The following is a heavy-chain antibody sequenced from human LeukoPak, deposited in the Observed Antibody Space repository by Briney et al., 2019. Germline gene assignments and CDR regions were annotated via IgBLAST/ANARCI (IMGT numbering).Heavy chain of an antibody. D-gene: IGHD3-10*01. CDR3: AGGLVSAYGSGTYYFDS. J-gene: IGHJ4*02. CDR2: ISNTGSPI. Sequence: GGSLRLSCAASGFTFSAYSMNWVRQAPGKGLEWVSYISNTGSPIYYADSVKGRFSISRDNARNSLYLQMNSLTAEDTAVYYCAGGLVSAYGSGTYYFDSWGQGSLVTVSS. V-gene: IGHV3-48*04. CDR1: GFTFSAYS.